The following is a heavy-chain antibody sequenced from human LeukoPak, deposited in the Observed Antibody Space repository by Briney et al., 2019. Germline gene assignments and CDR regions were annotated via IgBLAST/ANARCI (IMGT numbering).Heavy chain of an antibody. CDR3: ARASDYDFWSGHRTPPI. D-gene: IGHD3-3*01. CDR2: IYYSGST. V-gene: IGHV4-39*07. Sequence: SETLSLTCSVSGDSIASTIYYWGWLRQPPGKGLEWIGNIYYSGSTYYNPSLKSRVTISVDTSKNQFSLKLSSVTAADTAVYYCARASDYDFWSGHRTPPIWGQGTMVTVSS. CDR1: GDSIASTIYY. J-gene: IGHJ3*02.